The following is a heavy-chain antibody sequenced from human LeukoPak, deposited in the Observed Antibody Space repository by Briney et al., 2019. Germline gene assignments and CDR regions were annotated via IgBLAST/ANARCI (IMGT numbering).Heavy chain of an antibody. CDR2: IYYSGST. CDR1: GGSISSSSYY. Sequence: PSETLSLTCTVSGGSISSSSYYWGWIRQPPGKGLEWIGSIYYSGSTYYNPSLKSRVTISVDTSKNQFSLKLSSVTAADTAVYYCARRGYSMIVVVITVGWFDPWGQGTLVTVSS. J-gene: IGHJ5*02. V-gene: IGHV4-39*07. CDR3: ARRGYSMIVVVITVGWFDP. D-gene: IGHD3-22*01.